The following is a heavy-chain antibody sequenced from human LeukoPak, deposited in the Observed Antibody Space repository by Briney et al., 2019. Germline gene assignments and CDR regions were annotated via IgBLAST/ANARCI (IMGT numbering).Heavy chain of an antibody. CDR2: INSDGSST. CDR3: ARDPSRPSRFDY. V-gene: IGHV3-74*01. J-gene: IGHJ4*02. Sequence: PGGSLRLSCAASGFTFSSYWMHWVRQAPGKGLVWVSRINSDGSSTSYADSVKGRFTISRDNAKNTLSLQMNSLRAEDTAVYYCARDPSRPSRFDYWGQGTLVTVSS. D-gene: IGHD6-6*01. CDR1: GFTFSSYW.